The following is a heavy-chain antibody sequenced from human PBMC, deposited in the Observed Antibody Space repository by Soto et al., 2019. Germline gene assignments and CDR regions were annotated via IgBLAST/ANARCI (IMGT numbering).Heavy chain of an antibody. V-gene: IGHV3-23*01. CDR1: GFTFSSYA. CDR2: ISTSGDGT. D-gene: IGHD2-8*01. CDR3: ATLARTKDFDE. J-gene: IGHJ4*02. Sequence: GGSLRLSCAASGFTFSSYAMTWVRQAPGKGLEWVSGISTSGDGTYYADSVKGRFTISRDNSKNTLCLQMNSLRAEDTAVYYCATLARTKDFDEWGQGTLVTVSS.